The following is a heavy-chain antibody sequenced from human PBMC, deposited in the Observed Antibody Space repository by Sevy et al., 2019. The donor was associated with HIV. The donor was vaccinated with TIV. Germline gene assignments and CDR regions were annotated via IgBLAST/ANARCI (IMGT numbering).Heavy chain of an antibody. V-gene: IGHV3-23*01. J-gene: IGHJ6*03. CDR3: AKGGGGHYDPDEIAYYFYYYNMGV. Sequence: GGSLRLSCAVSGFSFDSYGMTWVRQAPGKGLEWVSAISGSGTRTYYADSVKGRFIISRDNSKNTLDLQMNSLRAEDPAIYYCAKGGGGHYDPDEIAYYFYYYNMGVWGKGTTVTVSS. D-gene: IGHD3-22*01. CDR2: ISGSGTRT. CDR1: GFSFDSYG.